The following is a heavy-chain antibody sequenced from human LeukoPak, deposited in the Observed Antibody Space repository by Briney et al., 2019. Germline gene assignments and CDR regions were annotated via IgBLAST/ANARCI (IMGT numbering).Heavy chain of an antibody. CDR2: FSGGGDS. V-gene: IGHV3-23*01. J-gene: IGHJ4*02. Sequence: PGGSLRLSCAASGFTFSSSAMSWVRQAPGKGLEWVSAFSGGGDSFYADSVKGRFTISRDTSKKILYLQMSGLRAEDTAVYYCGKEVERHFDLKYWGQGTLVTVSS. CDR1: GFTFSSSA. CDR3: GKEVERHFDLKY.